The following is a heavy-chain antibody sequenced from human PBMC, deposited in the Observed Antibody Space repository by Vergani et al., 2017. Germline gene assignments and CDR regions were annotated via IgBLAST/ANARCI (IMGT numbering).Heavy chain of an antibody. CDR2: IYSTGST. V-gene: IGHV4-59*12. J-gene: IGHJ4*02. Sequence: QVQLEESGPGLVKPSETLSLTCTVSGGSFNTYYWSWIRQSPGKGLEWIGYIYSTGSTNYNPSLNSRVTMSVDTSKNQFSLKLRSVTAADTAVYYCARVYSPDYCSNTNCYTFDYWGQGTLVTVSS. D-gene: IGHD2-2*02. CDR3: ARVYSPDYCSNTNCYTFDY. CDR1: GGSFNTYY.